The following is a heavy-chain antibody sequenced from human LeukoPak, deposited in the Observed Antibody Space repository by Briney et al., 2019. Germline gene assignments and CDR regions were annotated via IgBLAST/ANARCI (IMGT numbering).Heavy chain of an antibody. CDR1: GFTLSSYN. CDR2: ISISTI. CDR3: ARGRDSYQTFDF. J-gene: IGHJ4*02. Sequence: GSLRLSCAASGFTLSSYNMNWVRQAPGKGLEWVSYISISTIYYADSVKGRFTISRDNAKNSLYLQMNSLRAEDTAVYYCARGRDSYQTFDFWGQGTLVTVSS. V-gene: IGHV3-48*04. D-gene: IGHD2-21*02.